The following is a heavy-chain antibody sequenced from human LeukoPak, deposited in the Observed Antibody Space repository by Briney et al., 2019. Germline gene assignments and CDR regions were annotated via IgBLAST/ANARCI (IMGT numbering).Heavy chain of an antibody. CDR3: AREPLEALAGTSDY. CDR1: GFTFSSFG. J-gene: IGHJ4*02. Sequence: GGSLRLSCAASGFTFSSFGMNWVRQAPGKGLEWVSIYYADSVKARFTISRDNGKNSLYLQMNSLRAEDTAVYYCAREPLEALAGTSDYWGQGTLVTVSS. V-gene: IGHV3-21*01. D-gene: IGHD6-19*01.